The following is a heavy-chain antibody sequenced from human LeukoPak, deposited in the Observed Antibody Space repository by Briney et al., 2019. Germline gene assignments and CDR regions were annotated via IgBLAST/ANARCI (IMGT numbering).Heavy chain of an antibody. Sequence: ASVKVSCKASGYSFTGYYMHWVRQAPGQGLEWMGWINPNSGGTKYAQKFQGRVTMTRDTSISTAYMELSSLRSDDTAVYYCARISSGVDYWGQGTLVTVSS. CDR3: ARISSGVDY. D-gene: IGHD6-19*01. V-gene: IGHV1-2*02. J-gene: IGHJ4*02. CDR2: INPNSGGT. CDR1: GYSFTGYY.